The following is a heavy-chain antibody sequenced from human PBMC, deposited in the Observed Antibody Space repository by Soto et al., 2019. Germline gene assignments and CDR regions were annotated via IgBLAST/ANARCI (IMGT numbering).Heavy chain of an antibody. CDR3: VLRNWLDP. V-gene: IGHV3-48*03. CDR2: ISSSGATI. CDR1: GFTFSSYG. J-gene: IGHJ5*02. Sequence: GGSLRLSCAASGFTFSSYGMSWVRQAPGKGLEWVSYISSSGATIYYADSVKGRFTISRDNAKNSLYLQMNGLRAEDTAVYYCVLRNWLDPWGQGTLVTVSS. D-gene: IGHD3-16*01.